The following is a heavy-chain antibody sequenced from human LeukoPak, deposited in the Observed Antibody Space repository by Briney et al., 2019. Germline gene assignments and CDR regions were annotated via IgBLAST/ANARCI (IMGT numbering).Heavy chain of an antibody. V-gene: IGHV4-4*09. J-gene: IGHJ5*02. CDR3: ARLIRNWNDHFDP. Sequence: PSETLSLTCTVSGDSFSSFSWSWIRQPAGKGLEWIGYIQLSGNTNYNPALKSRDSISLDTSKNQFSLHLRSVTAADTAVYYCARLIRNWNDHFDPWGQGTLVTVFS. CDR1: GDSFSSFS. CDR2: IQLSGNT. D-gene: IGHD1-1*01.